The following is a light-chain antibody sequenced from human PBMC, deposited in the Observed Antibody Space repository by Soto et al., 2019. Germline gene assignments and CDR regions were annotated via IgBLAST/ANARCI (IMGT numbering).Light chain of an antibody. CDR1: QGIASY. J-gene: IGKJ4*01. CDR3: QQLNSYPLT. Sequence: QLTQSPSSLSASVGDRVTITCRASQGIASYLAWYQQKPGQAPNLLIYAASTLQSGVQSRFSGSGSGTDFTLTISSLQPEDFATYYCQQLNSYPLTFGGGTKVEI. V-gene: IGKV1-9*01. CDR2: AAS.